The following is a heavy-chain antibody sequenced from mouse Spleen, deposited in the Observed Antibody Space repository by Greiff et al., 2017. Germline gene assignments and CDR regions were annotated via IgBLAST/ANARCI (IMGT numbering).Heavy chain of an antibody. CDR3: ARHEAQYGYVNYWYFDV. CDR1: GYTFTEYT. Sequence: QVQLKQSGAELVKPGASVKLSCKASGYTFTEYTIHWVKQRSGQGLEWIGWFYPGSGSIKYNEKFKDKATLTADKSSSTVYMELSRLTSEDSAVYFCARHEAQYGYVNYWYFDVWGAGTTVTVSS. CDR2: FYPGSGSI. D-gene: IGHD2-2*01. V-gene: IGHV1-62-2*01. J-gene: IGHJ1*01.